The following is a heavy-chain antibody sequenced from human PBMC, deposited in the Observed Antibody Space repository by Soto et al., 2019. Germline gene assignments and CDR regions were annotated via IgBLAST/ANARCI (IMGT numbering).Heavy chain of an antibody. D-gene: IGHD3-16*01. CDR1: GGSIISCGYY. J-gene: IGHJ4*02. V-gene: IGHV4-31*03. CDR2: IYYSGST. Sequence: QVQLQESGPGLVKPSQTLSLTCTVSGGSIISCGYYWIWIRQHPGKGLEWIGYIYYSGSTYYNPSPKSRGTIAVDTSKSQFSLKLISVTDADTAVYYCARSDKGGGISDYWGQGTLVTVSS. CDR3: ARSDKGGGISDY.